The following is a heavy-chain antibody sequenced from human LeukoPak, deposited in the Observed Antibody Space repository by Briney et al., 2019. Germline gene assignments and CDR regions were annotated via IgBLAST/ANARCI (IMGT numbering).Heavy chain of an antibody. CDR2: ISSSSSTI. CDR1: GFTFSSYS. CDR3: ARADYGDY. V-gene: IGHV3-48*01. J-gene: IGHJ4*02. Sequence: GGSLRLSCAASGFTFSSYSMNWVRQAPGKGLEWVSYISSSSSTIYYADSVKGRFTISRDNAKNSLYLQMNSLRAEDTAVYYCARADYGDYWGQGTLVTVSS.